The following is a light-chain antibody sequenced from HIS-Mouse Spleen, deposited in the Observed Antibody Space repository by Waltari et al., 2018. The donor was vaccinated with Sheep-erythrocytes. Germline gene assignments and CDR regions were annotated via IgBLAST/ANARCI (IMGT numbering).Light chain of an antibody. V-gene: IGLV1-51*01. CDR3: GTWDSSLSALFV. CDR2: DNN. CDR1: SPNLGKNY. J-gene: IGLJ1*01. Sequence: QSVLTQPPSVSAAPGQKVTCYCPSSSPNLGKNYEYRYQQLPGTAPKLLIYDNNKRPSGIPDRFSGSKSGTSATLGITGLQTGDEADYYCGTWDSSLSALFVFGTGTKVTVL.